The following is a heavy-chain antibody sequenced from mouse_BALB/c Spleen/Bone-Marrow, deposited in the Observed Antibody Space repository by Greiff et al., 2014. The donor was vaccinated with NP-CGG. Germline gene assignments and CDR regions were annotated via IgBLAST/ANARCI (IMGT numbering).Heavy chain of an antibody. CDR2: IDHANGNT. V-gene: IGHV14-3*02. CDR3: ASDYNCDRRFAY. Sequence: EVQLVQSGAELVKPGASVKLSCTASGFNIKDTYMHWVKQRPEQGLEWIGRIDHANGNTKYDPKFQGKANITADTSSNKAYLQLSSLTSEDTAVYYCASDYNCDRRFAYWGQGTLVTVSA. D-gene: IGHD2-4*01. J-gene: IGHJ3*01. CDR1: GFNIKDTY.